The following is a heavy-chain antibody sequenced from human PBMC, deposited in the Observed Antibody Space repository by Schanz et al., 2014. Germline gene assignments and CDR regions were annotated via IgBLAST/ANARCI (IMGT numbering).Heavy chain of an antibody. CDR1: GFTFNDYY. V-gene: IGHV3-11*06. D-gene: IGHD1-26*01. J-gene: IGHJ4*02. CDR2: ISGSDNYI. Sequence: QVQLVESGGGLVKPGGSLRLSCAASGFTFNDYYMNWIRQAPGKGLEWVSYISGSDNYINYADSVKGRFTISRDNAKNSRCLLMSSLRAEDSAVYYGARGARQYSGSYSPSDYWGQGTLVTVSS. CDR3: ARGARQYSGSYSPSDY.